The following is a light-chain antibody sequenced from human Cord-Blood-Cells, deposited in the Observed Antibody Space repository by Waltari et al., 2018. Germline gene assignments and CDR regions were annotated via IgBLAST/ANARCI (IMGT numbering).Light chain of an antibody. CDR1: QGISNY. CDR3: KKYNSAAWT. V-gene: IGKV1-27*01. CDR2: AAS. Sequence: DIQMTQSPSSLSASVGDRVTITCRASQGISNYLDWNQQKPGKVPKLLIYAASTLQSGVTSRVSGSGSGTDFTLTISSLQPEDVATYYCKKYNSAAWTCGQGTKVEIK. J-gene: IGKJ1*01.